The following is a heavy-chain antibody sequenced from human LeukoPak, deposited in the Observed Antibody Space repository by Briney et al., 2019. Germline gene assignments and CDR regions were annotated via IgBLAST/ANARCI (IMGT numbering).Heavy chain of an antibody. CDR2: MNPNSGNT. V-gene: IGHV1-8*01. CDR3: ARGRSGHYYDSSGYYLAAGSYYYYMDV. CDR1: GYTFTSYD. J-gene: IGHJ6*03. Sequence: ASVKVSCKASGYTFTSYDINWVRQATGQGLEWMGWMNPNSGNTGYAQKFQGRVTMTRNTSISTAYMELSSLRSEDTAVYYCARGRSGHYYDSSGYYLAAGSYYYYMDVWGKGTTVTISS. D-gene: IGHD3-22*01.